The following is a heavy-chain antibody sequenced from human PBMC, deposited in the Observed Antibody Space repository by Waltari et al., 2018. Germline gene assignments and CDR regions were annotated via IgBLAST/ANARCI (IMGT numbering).Heavy chain of an antibody. Sequence: QVRLVESGGGVVEPGRALPLSGAAPVSTSRPYTLHWARQAPGKGQEWVALTSHDQSHKYYADPVKGRFTISKDNSKNTLYLQMNSLTTEDTAMYYCARDDRDGLPDYFDFWGQGTLVTVSS. V-gene: IGHV3-30*01. CDR2: TSHDQSHK. CDR3: ARDDRDGLPDYFDF. J-gene: IGHJ4*02. CDR1: VSTSRPYT. D-gene: IGHD2-8*01.